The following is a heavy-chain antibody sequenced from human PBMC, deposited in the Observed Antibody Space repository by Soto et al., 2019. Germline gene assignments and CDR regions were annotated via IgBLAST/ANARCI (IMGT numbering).Heavy chain of an antibody. Sequence: VSSGSYYWSWIRQPPGKGLEWIGYIYYSGSTNYNPSLKSRVTISVDTSKNQFSLKLSSVTAADTAVYYCARGVPYSYGYVSWFDPWGQGALVTVSS. J-gene: IGHJ5*02. D-gene: IGHD5-18*01. V-gene: IGHV4-61*01. CDR3: ARGVPYSYGYVSWFDP. CDR1: VSSGSYY. CDR2: IYYSGST.